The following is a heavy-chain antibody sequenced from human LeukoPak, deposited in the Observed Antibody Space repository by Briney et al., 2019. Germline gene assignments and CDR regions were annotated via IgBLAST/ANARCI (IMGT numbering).Heavy chain of an antibody. CDR1: GGSISSYY. CDR3: ARVGAYYYDSSGYHHTPFDY. V-gene: IGHV4-59*01. D-gene: IGHD3-22*01. Sequence: PSETLSLTCTVSGGSISSYYWSWIRQPPGKGLEWIGYIYYSGSTNYNPSLKSRVTISVDTSKNQFSLKLGSVTAADTAVYYCARVGAYYYDSSGYHHTPFDYWGQGTLVTVSS. CDR2: IYYSGST. J-gene: IGHJ4*02.